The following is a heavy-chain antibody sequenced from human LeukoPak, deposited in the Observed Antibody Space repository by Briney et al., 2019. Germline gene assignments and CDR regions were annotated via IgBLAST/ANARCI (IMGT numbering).Heavy chain of an antibody. Sequence: ASVKVSCKASGYTFTSYYMHWVRQAPGQGLEWMGIINPSGGSTSYAQKFQGRVTMTRDTSTGTAYMELSSLRSEDTAVYYCARTSPYSSGWYNWFDPWGQGTLVTVSS. V-gene: IGHV1-46*01. CDR3: ARTSPYSSGWYNWFDP. D-gene: IGHD6-19*01. CDR2: INPSGGST. CDR1: GYTFTSYY. J-gene: IGHJ5*02.